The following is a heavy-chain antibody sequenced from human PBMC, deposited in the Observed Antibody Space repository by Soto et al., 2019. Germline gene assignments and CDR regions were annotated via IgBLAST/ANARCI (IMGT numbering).Heavy chain of an antibody. CDR3: ASFFFVRSPSCPPGY. V-gene: IGHV4-39*01. CDR2: ISYSGST. Sequence: SETLSLSCTVSGGSISTSTYYWGWVRQPPGKGLEWIGTISYSGSTYYNPSLKSRVTISVDAYKNQFSLKLTSVTAADTAVYFCASFFFVRSPSCPPGYWCPGLLVSVSS. D-gene: IGHD3-10*02. CDR1: GGSISTSTYY. J-gene: IGHJ4*02.